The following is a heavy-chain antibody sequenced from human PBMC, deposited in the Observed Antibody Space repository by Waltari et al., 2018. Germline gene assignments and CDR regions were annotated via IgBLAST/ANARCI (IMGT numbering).Heavy chain of an antibody. CDR3: ARPSSPPYYYYGMDV. V-gene: IGHV1-69*09. J-gene: IGHJ6*02. D-gene: IGHD6-13*01. Sequence: QVQLVQSGAEVKKPGSSVKVSCKASGGTFSSYAISWVRQAPGQGLEWMGRIIPILGIANYAQKFQGRVTITADKSTSTAYMELSSLRSEDTAVYYCARPSSPPYYYYGMDVWGQGTTVTVSS. CDR1: GGTFSSYA. CDR2: IIPILGIA.